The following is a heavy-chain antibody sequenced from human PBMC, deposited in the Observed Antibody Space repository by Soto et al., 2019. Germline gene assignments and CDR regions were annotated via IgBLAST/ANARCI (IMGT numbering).Heavy chain of an antibody. CDR3: ARDRGHAFDI. CDR2: ISYDGSNK. Sequence: QVQLVESGGGVVQPGRSLRLSCAASGFTFSSYAMHWVRQAPGKGLEWVAVISYDGSNKYCADSVKGRFTISRDNSKNTLYLQMNSLRAEDTAVYYCARDRGHAFDIWGQGTMVTVSS. CDR1: GFTFSSYA. J-gene: IGHJ3*02. V-gene: IGHV3-30-3*01. D-gene: IGHD3-10*01.